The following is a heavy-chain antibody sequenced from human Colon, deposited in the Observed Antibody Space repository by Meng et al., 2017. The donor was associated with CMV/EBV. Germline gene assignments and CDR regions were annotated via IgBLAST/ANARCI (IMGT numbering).Heavy chain of an antibody. CDR3: ARELARGGY. J-gene: IGHJ4*02. CDR1: GYTFTNFG. Sequence: VRVVRLEAGLKKPGASGKVSCKTSGYTFTNFGISWVRQAPGQGLEWMAYISPYNGDTNYAQRFQGRVALTTDTSTSTVYMELGSLTSDDTAMYYCARELARGGYWGQGTLVTVSS. CDR2: ISPYNGDT. V-gene: IGHV1-18*01.